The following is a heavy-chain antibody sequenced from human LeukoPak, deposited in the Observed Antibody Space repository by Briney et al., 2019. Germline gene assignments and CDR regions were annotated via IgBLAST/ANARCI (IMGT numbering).Heavy chain of an antibody. CDR2: ISSSSSYI. D-gene: IGHD2-15*01. Sequence: GGSLRLSCAASGFTFSSYSMNWVRQAPGKGLEWVSSISSSSSYICYADSVKGRFTISRDNAKNSLYLQMNSLRAEDTAVYYCARDQGYLAFDIWGQGTMVTVSS. CDR1: GFTFSSYS. CDR3: ARDQGYLAFDI. V-gene: IGHV3-21*01. J-gene: IGHJ3*02.